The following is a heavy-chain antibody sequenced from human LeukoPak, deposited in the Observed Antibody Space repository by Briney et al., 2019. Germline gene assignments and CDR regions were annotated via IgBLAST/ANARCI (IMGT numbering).Heavy chain of an antibody. J-gene: IGHJ4*02. D-gene: IGHD6-13*01. CDR3: AKDIPPFIAMSRTSAGFDY. Sequence: GGSLRLSCAAPGFTFDDHAMHWVRQVPAKGLEWVSGISWNSGTIAYADSVKGRFTISRDNAKNSLYLQMSSLRVEDTAFYYCAKDIPPFIAMSRTSAGFDYWGQGTLVTVSS. CDR2: ISWNSGTI. CDR1: GFTFDDHA. V-gene: IGHV3-9*01.